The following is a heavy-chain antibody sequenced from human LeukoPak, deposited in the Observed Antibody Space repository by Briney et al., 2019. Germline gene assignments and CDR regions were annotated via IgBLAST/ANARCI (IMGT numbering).Heavy chain of an antibody. Sequence: GGSLRLSCAASGFTVSSIHMVWVRQAPGKGLEWVSITYTGGNSYYADSVKGRFIISRDISKNTLYLQMNGLRAEDSALYYRARGGRGSAAVVAPRSFDIWGQGTMVTVSS. V-gene: IGHV3-53*01. CDR1: GFTVSSIH. CDR3: ARGGRGSAAVVAPRSFDI. CDR2: TYTGGNS. J-gene: IGHJ3*02. D-gene: IGHD3-22*01.